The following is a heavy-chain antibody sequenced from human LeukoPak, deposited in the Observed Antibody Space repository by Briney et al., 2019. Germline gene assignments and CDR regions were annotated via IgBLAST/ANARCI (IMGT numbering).Heavy chain of an antibody. CDR3: AKDHDFWSGYLSY. CDR2: ISSTSSYI. V-gene: IGHV3-21*04. CDR1: GFTFSSFS. Sequence: GGSLRLSCAASGFTFSSFSMNWVRQAPGKGLEWVSSISSTSSYIYYADSVKGRFTISRDKDKNSVYLQMNSLRAEDTAVYYCAKDHDFWSGYLSYWGQGTLVTVSS. D-gene: IGHD3-3*01. J-gene: IGHJ4*02.